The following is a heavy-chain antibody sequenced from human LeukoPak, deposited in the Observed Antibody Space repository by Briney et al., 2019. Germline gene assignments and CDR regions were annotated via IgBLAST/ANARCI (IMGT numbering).Heavy chain of an antibody. Sequence: GSLRLSCAASGFTFSNARMSWIRQPAGKGLEWIGRIYTSGSTNYNPSLKSRVTMSVDTSKNQFSLKLSSVTAADTAVYYCARSMSDYGDDYWGQGTLVTVSS. CDR3: ARSMSDYGDDY. V-gene: IGHV4-4*07. J-gene: IGHJ4*02. CDR2: IYTSGST. D-gene: IGHD4-17*01. CDR1: GFTFSNAR.